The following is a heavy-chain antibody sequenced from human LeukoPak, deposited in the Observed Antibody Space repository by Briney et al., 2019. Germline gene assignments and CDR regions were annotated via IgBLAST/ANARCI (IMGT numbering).Heavy chain of an antibody. CDR3: AKSLTYDSSGPFDY. J-gene: IGHJ4*02. D-gene: IGHD3-22*01. CDR1: GGSISSSSYY. CDR2: IYYSGST. Sequence: SETLSLTCTVSGGSISSSSYYWGWIRQPPGRGLEWIGSIYYSGSTYYKPSLKSRVTIFGDTSKNQFSLKLRSVTAADTAVYYCAKSLTYDSSGPFDYWGQGTLVTVSS. V-gene: IGHV4-39*01.